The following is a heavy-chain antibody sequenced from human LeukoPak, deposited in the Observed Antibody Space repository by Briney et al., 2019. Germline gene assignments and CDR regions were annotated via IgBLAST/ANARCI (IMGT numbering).Heavy chain of an antibody. J-gene: IGHJ3*02. Sequence: GGSLRLSCAASGFTFSNYAMNWVRQALGKGPEWVSYIRGGGGVTHYADSVKGRFTISRDNSNNTLYLQMSSLRAEDTAVYYCAKCEDSCGNDAFDIWGQGTMVTVSS. V-gene: IGHV3-23*01. CDR2: IRGGGGVT. CDR3: AKCEDSCGNDAFDI. CDR1: GFTFSNYA. D-gene: IGHD5-18*01.